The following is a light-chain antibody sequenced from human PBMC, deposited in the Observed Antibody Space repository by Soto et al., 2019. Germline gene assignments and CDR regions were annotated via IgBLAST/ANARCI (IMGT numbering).Light chain of an antibody. CDR3: AAWDASLNGYV. J-gene: IGLJ1*01. CDR2: SND. CDR1: TSNIGSKT. Sequence: QSALTQSPSASGTPGQRVTMSCSGSTSNIGSKTVNWYRQLPGTAPKLLIYSNDQRPSGVPDRFSGSKSGTSASPAISGLQSEDEADYYCAAWDASLNGYVFGTGTKVTVL. V-gene: IGLV1-44*01.